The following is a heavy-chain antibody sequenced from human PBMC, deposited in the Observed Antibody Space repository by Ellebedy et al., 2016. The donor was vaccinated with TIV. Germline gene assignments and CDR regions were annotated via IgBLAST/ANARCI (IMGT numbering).Heavy chain of an antibody. J-gene: IGHJ3*02. Sequence: SETLSLXCSVSGDSMSSGEYFWTWIRQHPGKGLEWIGFIHYSGNTYYNPSLKSRITISVDTSKNEFSLDLTSVTAADTALYYCARGRLRGYGGYDYIFDIWGQGTMVTVSS. CDR1: GDSMSSGEYF. D-gene: IGHD5-12*01. CDR3: ARGRLRGYGGYDYIFDI. V-gene: IGHV4-31*03. CDR2: IHYSGNT.